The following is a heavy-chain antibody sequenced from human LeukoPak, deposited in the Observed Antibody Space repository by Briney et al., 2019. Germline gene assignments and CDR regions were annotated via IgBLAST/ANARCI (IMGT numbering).Heavy chain of an antibody. CDR3: ARKTVVGSYFDY. J-gene: IGHJ4*02. D-gene: IGHD4-23*01. V-gene: IGHV3-7*03. Sequence: GGSMRLSCAASGFTFSSYWMSWVRQAPGKGLEWVANIKQDGSDKYYVDSVKGRFTSSRDNAKNSLYLQMNSLRAEDTAIYYCARKTVVGSYFDYWGQGTPVTASS. CDR2: IKQDGSDK. CDR1: GFTFSSYW.